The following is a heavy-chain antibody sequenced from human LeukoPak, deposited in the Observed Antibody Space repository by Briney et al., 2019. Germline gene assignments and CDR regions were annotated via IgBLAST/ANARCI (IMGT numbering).Heavy chain of an antibody. CDR3: ARGGVATIKD. Sequence: SETLSLTCTVSGGSISSGDYYWSWIRQPPGKGLEWIGYIYYSGSTYYNPSLKSRVTISVDTSKNQFSLKLSSVTAADTAVYYRARGGVATIKDWGQGTLVTVSS. D-gene: IGHD5-12*01. J-gene: IGHJ4*02. V-gene: IGHV4-30-4*08. CDR1: GGSISSGDYY. CDR2: IYYSGST.